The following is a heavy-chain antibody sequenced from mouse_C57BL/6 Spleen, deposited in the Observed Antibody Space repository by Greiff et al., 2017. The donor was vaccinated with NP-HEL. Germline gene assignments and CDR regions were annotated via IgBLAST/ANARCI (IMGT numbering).Heavy chain of an antibody. CDR3: VRDDGYYGGIYYAMDY. J-gene: IGHJ4*01. CDR2: IRSKSSNYAT. D-gene: IGHD2-3*01. V-gene: IGHV10-3*01. Sequence: EVHLVESGGGLVQPKGSLKLSCAASGFTFNTYAMHWVRQAPGKGLEWVARIRSKSSNYATYYADSVKDRFTISRDDSQSMLYLQMNNLKTEDTAMYYCVRDDGYYGGIYYAMDYWGQGTSVTVSS. CDR1: GFTFNTYA.